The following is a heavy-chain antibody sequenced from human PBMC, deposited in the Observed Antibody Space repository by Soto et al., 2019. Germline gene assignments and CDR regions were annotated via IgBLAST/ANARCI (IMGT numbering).Heavy chain of an antibody. D-gene: IGHD3-16*01. V-gene: IGHV4-34*01. CDR1: GGSFSGYY. CDR3: ARARIKPSXXXXXXYGGLRTFDY. CDR2: INHSGST. J-gene: IGHJ4*02. Sequence: QVQLQQWGAGLLKPSETLSLTCAVYGGSFSGYYWSWIRQPPGKGLEWIGEINHSGSTNYNPSLKSRVTISVDTSKNQFSLKLSSVTAAXTAVYYCARARIKPSXXXXXXYGGLRTFDYWGQGTLVTVSS.